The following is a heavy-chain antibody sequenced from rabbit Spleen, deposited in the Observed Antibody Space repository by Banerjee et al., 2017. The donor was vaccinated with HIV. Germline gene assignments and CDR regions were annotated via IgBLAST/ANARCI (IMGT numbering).Heavy chain of an antibody. CDR1: GVSLNDKDV. CDR3: ARDTSSSFSSYGMDL. Sequence: EQLEESGGGLVKPEGSLTLTCKASGVSLNDKDVMCWVRQAPGKGLEWIACIDTGSSSFTYFAHWAKGRFTISKASSTTVTLQMTSLTAADTATYFCARDTSSSFSSYGMDLWGQGTLVTVS. V-gene: IGHV1S45*01. J-gene: IGHJ6*01. D-gene: IGHD1-1*01. CDR2: IDTGSSSFT.